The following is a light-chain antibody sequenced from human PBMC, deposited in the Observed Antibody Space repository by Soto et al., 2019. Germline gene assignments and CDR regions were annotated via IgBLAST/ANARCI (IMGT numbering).Light chain of an antibody. Sequence: EIVMTQSPATLSVSPGERATLSCRASQSVSSNLAWYQQKPGQAPRFLIHGASTRAPGFPARFSGTGAGTDFTLTINNLEPEDFAVYYCQVRTNWSIAFGRGTRLEIK. CDR1: QSVSSN. CDR3: QVRTNWSIA. V-gene: IGKV3-15*01. CDR2: GAS. J-gene: IGKJ5*01.